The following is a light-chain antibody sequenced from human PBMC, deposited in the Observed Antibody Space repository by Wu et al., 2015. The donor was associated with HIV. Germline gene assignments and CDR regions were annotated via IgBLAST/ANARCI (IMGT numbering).Light chain of an antibody. J-gene: IGKJ3*01. CDR3: QQYGTSPEFP. V-gene: IGKV3-20*01. Sequence: EIVLTQSPGTQSLSPGERATLSCRASQSVSSRYLAWYQQKPGQAPRLLIYGASSRATGIPDRFSGSGSGTDFTLTISRLEPEDFAVYYCQQYGTSPEFPFGPGTKVDIK. CDR1: QSVSSRY. CDR2: GAS.